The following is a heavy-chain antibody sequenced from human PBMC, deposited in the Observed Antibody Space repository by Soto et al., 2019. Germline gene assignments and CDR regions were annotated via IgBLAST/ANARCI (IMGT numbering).Heavy chain of an antibody. CDR3: ARSYRDYGMDV. V-gene: IGHV4-28*01. CDR1: GYSISSSNW. D-gene: IGHD5-18*01. Sequence: QVQLQESGPGLVKPSDTLSLTCAVSGYSISSSNWWGWIRQPPGKGLEWIGCIYYSGSTYYNPSHKXRXTXSXXTSKNQCSLKLSSVTAVDTAVYYCARSYRDYGMDVWGQGTTVTVSS. J-gene: IGHJ6*02. CDR2: IYYSGST.